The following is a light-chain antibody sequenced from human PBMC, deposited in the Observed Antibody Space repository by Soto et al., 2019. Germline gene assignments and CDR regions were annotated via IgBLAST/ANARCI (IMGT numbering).Light chain of an antibody. V-gene: IGKV3-20*01. Sequence: EIVMTQSPGTLSLSPGERATLSCRAGQSVSSRLAWYQHKPGQAPRVFIYGASTRATGIPDRFSGSGSGTDFTLTISRLEPEDFGVYYCQQYGSSSRTFGQGTKVDI. CDR1: QSVSSR. J-gene: IGKJ1*01. CDR2: GAS. CDR3: QQYGSSSRT.